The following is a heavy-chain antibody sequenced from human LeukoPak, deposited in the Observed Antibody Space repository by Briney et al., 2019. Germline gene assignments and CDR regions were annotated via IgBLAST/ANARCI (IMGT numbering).Heavy chain of an antibody. D-gene: IGHD5-24*01. Sequence: GGSLRLSCAASGFTVSSNYMSWVRHAPGKGLEWVSVIYSGGSTYYADSVKGRFTISRDNSKNTLYLQMNSLRAEDTAVYYCARAAWGDGYNYDYYYYGMDVWGQGTTVTVSS. CDR2: IYSGGST. J-gene: IGHJ6*02. V-gene: IGHV3-66*01. CDR1: GFTVSSNY. CDR3: ARAAWGDGYNYDYYYYGMDV.